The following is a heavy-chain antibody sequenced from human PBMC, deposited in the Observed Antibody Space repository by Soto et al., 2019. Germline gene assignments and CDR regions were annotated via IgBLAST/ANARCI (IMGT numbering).Heavy chain of an antibody. D-gene: IGHD2-15*01. CDR3: ARSGYCSGGSCWDGAFDI. J-gene: IGHJ3*02. CDR1: GFTFSSYW. Sequence: PGGSLRLSCAASGFTFSSYWMHWVRQAPGKGLVWVSRINSDGSSTSYADSVKGRFTISRDNAKNTLYLQMNSLRAEDTAVYYCARSGYCSGGSCWDGAFDIWGQGTMVTVSS. CDR2: INSDGSST. V-gene: IGHV3-74*01.